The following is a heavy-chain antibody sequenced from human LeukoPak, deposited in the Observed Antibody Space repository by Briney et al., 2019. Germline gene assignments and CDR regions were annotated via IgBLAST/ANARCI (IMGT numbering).Heavy chain of an antibody. D-gene: IGHD3-16*02. CDR3: ARGSLNRVITFGGVIVDGY. V-gene: IGHV4-61*01. J-gene: IGHJ4*02. Sequence: SETLSLTCTVSGGSVSSGSYYWSWIRQPPGKGLEWIGYIYYSGSTNYNPSLKSRVTISVDTSKNQFSLKLSSVTAADTAVYYCARGSLNRVITFGGVIVDGYWGQGTLVTVSS. CDR2: IYYSGST. CDR1: GGSVSSGSYY.